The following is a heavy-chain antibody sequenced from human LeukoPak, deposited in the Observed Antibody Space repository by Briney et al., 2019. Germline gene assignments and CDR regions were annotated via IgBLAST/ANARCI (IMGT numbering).Heavy chain of an antibody. Sequence: SETLSLTCTVSGGSISSYYWSWIRQSPGKGLEWIGYIYYSGSTNYNPSLKSRVTISVDTSKNQFSLKLSSVTAADTAVYYCARYCSGGSCYSDDAFDIWGQGTMVTVSS. CDR3: ARYCSGGSCYSDDAFDI. CDR2: IYYSGST. CDR1: GGSISSYY. D-gene: IGHD2-15*01. V-gene: IGHV4-59*01. J-gene: IGHJ3*02.